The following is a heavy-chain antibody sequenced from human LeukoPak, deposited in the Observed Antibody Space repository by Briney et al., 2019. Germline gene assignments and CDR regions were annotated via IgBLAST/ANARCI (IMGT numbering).Heavy chain of an antibody. D-gene: IGHD5-18*01. J-gene: IGHJ4*02. Sequence: KPSETLSLTCTVSGFSIGSGHYWGWVRQPPGAGLEWIGSVYQSGTTYYNPSLKSRVTTSVDMSKNQFSLRLRPVTAADTAVYYCARIFIRNGYSSYFDCWGQGTLVTVSS. V-gene: IGHV4-38-2*02. CDR1: GFSIGSGHY. CDR3: ARIFIRNGYSSYFDC. CDR2: VYQSGTT.